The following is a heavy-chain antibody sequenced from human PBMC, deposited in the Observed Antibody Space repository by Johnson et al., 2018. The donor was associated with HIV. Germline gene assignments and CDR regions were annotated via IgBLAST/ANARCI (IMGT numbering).Heavy chain of an antibody. CDR3: ARGCRDGYTCDAFDV. J-gene: IGHJ3*01. D-gene: IGHD5-24*01. CDR1: GFTFSTYG. Sequence: VQLVESGGGVVQPGGSLRLSCAASGFTFSTYGMHWVRQATGKGLEWVSAIGTAGDTYYPGSVKGRFTISRDNAKNTLYLQMNSLRAEDTAVYFCARGCRDGYTCDAFDVWGQGTRVTVSS. CDR2: IGTAGDT. V-gene: IGHV3-13*01.